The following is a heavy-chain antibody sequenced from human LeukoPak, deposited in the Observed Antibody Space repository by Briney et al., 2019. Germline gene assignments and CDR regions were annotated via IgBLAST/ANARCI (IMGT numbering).Heavy chain of an antibody. CDR2: IYYSGST. V-gene: IGHV4-39*01. CDR3: ASSYYDLWSGWNFDY. Sequence: PSETLSLTCTVSGGSISSSSYYWGWIRQPPRKGPEWIGSIYYSGSTYYNPSLKSRVTISVDTSKNQFSLKLSSVTAADTAVYYCASSYYDLWSGWNFDYWGQGTLVTVSS. D-gene: IGHD3-3*01. J-gene: IGHJ4*02. CDR1: GGSISSSSYY.